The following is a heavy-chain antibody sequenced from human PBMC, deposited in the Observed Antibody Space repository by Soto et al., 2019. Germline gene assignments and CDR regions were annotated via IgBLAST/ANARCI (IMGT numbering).Heavy chain of an antibody. CDR2: VSNDGIRK. J-gene: IGHJ5*01. V-gene: IGHV3-30*03. CDR1: GFIFSGSG. Sequence: QVQLVESGGGVVQPGRSLRLTCAASGFIFSGSGMHWVRQAPGKGLEWVALVSNDGIRKYYGDSVKGRFTISRDNAENTLYLQMNSLRAEDTAVFYCARWVGGSMYDNSGKYDSCGQGTLVTVS. CDR3: ARWVGGSMYDNSGKYDS. D-gene: IGHD3-22*01.